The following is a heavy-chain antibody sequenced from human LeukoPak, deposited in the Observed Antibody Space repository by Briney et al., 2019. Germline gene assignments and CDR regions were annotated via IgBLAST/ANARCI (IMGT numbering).Heavy chain of an antibody. J-gene: IGHJ4*02. D-gene: IGHD4-17*01. Sequence: PSETLSLTCTVSGGSISSSSYYWGWIRQSPGEGLEWIGSIYYDGTTYYNPSLKSRVTISVDTSNNQFSLKVSSVTAADTAVFYCARLVSSYGDFDYWGQGTLVTVSS. CDR1: GGSISSSSYY. CDR2: IYYDGTT. CDR3: ARLVSSYGDFDY. V-gene: IGHV4-39*01.